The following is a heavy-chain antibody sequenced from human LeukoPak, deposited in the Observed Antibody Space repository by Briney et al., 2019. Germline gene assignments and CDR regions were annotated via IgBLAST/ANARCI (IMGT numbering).Heavy chain of an antibody. J-gene: IGHJ4*02. Sequence: PGGSLTLSCAASGFTFSSYGMHWVRQAPGKGLEWVAVISYDGSNKYYADSVKGRFTISRDNSKNTLYLQMNSLRAEDTAVYYCAKARDYGGKPYFDYWGQGTLVTVSS. D-gene: IGHD4-23*01. CDR1: GFTFSSYG. V-gene: IGHV3-30*18. CDR3: AKARDYGGKPYFDY. CDR2: ISYDGSNK.